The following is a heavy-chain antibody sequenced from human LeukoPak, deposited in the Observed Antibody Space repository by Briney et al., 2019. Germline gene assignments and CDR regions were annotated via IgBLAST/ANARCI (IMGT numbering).Heavy chain of an antibody. CDR3: ARSGRLGYCSGGSCFRWDY. J-gene: IGHJ4*02. CDR2: IYPDDSDT. V-gene: IGHV5-51*01. CDR1: GYSFTNYW. D-gene: IGHD2-15*01. Sequence: ESLKTSCKVSGYSFTNYWIGWVRQMPGKGLEWMGIIYPDDSDTKYSPSFQGQVTISADKSISTAYLQWSSLKASDTAMYYCARSGRLGYCSGGSCFRWDYWGQGTLVTVSS.